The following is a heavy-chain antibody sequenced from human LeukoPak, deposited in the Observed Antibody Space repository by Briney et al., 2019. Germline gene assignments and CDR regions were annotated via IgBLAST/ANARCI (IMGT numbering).Heavy chain of an antibody. CDR3: ARDLTGYSSGWYVWYFDL. CDR1: GFTFSSYW. CDR2: IKQDGSEK. V-gene: IGHV3-7*01. Sequence: PGGSLRLSCAASGFTFSSYWISWVRQAPGKGLEWLANIKQDGSEKYYVESVKGRFTISRDNANNSLYLQMNSLRAEDTAVYYCARDLTGYSSGWYVWYFDLWGRGTLVTVSS. D-gene: IGHD6-19*01. J-gene: IGHJ2*01.